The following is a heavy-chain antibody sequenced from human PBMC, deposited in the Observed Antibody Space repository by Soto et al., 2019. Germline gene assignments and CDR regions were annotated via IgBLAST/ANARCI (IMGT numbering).Heavy chain of an antibody. J-gene: IGHJ4*02. CDR3: ARDIASYAYGEGY. V-gene: IGHV4-4*07. D-gene: IGHD2-21*01. CDR1: GGSINSYW. CDR2: VYSSGTT. Sequence: SETLSLTCTVSGGSINSYWWSWIRQPAGKGLEWIGRVYSSGTTDYNPSLNSRATMSVETSKNQFTLKLSSVTAADTAVYYCARDIASYAYGEGYWGQGIQVTVSS.